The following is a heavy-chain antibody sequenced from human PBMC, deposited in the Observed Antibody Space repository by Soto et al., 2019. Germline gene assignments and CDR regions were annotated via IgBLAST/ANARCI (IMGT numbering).Heavy chain of an antibody. CDR3: ARWGDTARAPYLFNYGKWFDP. J-gene: IGHJ5*02. CDR2: INYSGST. CDR1: GGSFSGYY. D-gene: IGHD5-18*01. V-gene: IGHV4-34*01. Sequence: PSETLSLPCAVYGGSFSGYYWSWIRQPPGKGLEWIGEINYSGSTNYNPSLKSRVTISVDTSKNQSSRKLSSVPAADTAVYYCARWGDTARAPYLFNYGKWFDPWGQGTLVTVAS.